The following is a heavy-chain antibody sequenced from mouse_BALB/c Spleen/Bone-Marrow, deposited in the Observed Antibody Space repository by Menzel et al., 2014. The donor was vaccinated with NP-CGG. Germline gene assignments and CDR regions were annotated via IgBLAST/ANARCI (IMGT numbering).Heavy chain of an antibody. CDR3: TRSITTAVEFDY. CDR2: IYPGNSGT. CDR1: GYSFTSYW. V-gene: IGHV1-5*01. D-gene: IGHD1-1*01. Sequence: VQLQQSGTVLARPGASVKMSCKASGYSFTSYWMYWIKQRPGQGLEWIGAIYPGNSGTSYNQNFKGKAKLTAVTSASTAYMELSSLTNEDSVVYYCTRSITTAVEFDYWGQGTSLTVSS. J-gene: IGHJ2*03.